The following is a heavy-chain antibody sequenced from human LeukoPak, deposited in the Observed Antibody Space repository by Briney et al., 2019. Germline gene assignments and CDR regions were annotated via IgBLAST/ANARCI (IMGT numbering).Heavy chain of an antibody. CDR2: IFYSGST. D-gene: IGHD6-13*01. Sequence: SETLSLTCTVSGGSISSYYWSWIRQPPGKGLEWIGYIFYSGSTKYNPSLKSRVTISVDTSKSQFSLKLSSVNAADTAVYYCAKDVRPGILGWFDPWGQGTLVTVSS. CDR1: GGSISSYY. J-gene: IGHJ5*02. CDR3: AKDVRPGILGWFDP. V-gene: IGHV4-59*01.